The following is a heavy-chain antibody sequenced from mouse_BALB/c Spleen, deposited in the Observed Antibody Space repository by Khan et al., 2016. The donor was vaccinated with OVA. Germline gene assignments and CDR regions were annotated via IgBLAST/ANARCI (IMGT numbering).Heavy chain of an antibody. J-gene: IGHJ3*01. V-gene: IGHV5-6*01. CDR2: VSTGGSYT. Sequence: EVELVESGGDLVKPGGSLKLSCAASGFTFSTYGMSWVRQTPDKRLEWVATVSTGGSYTYYPDSVKGRFTISRDNAKNTLYLQMSGLKSEDTAMFYCTKLAYYYDRGGFAYWGQGTLVTVSA. CDR1: GFTFSTYG. CDR3: TKLAYYYDRGGFAY. D-gene: IGHD1-1*01.